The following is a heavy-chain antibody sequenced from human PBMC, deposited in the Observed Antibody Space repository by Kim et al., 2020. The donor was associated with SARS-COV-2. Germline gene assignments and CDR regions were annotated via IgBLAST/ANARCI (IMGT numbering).Heavy chain of an antibody. D-gene: IGHD3-22*01. V-gene: IGHV3-33*06. CDR1: GFTFSSYG. CDR3: AKDLTYYYDSSGLDP. J-gene: IGHJ5*02. Sequence: GGSLRLSCAASGFTFSSYGMHWVRQAPGKGLEWVAVIWYDGSNKYYADSVKGRFTISRDNSKNTLYLQMNSLRAEDTAVYYCAKDLTYYYDSSGLDPWGQGTLVTVSS. CDR2: IWYDGSNK.